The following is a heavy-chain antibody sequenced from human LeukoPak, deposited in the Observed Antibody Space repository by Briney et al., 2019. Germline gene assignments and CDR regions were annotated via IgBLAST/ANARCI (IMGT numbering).Heavy chain of an antibody. D-gene: IGHD3-9*01. J-gene: IGHJ3*02. Sequence: GGSLRLSCAASGFTFSSYWMSWVRQAPGKGLEGVANIKQEGSEKYYVDSVKGRFTISRDNAKNSLYLQMNSLRAEDTAVYYCASELRYFDWLDAFDIWGQGTMVTVSS. V-gene: IGHV3-7*03. CDR1: GFTFSSYW. CDR3: ASELRYFDWLDAFDI. CDR2: IKQEGSEK.